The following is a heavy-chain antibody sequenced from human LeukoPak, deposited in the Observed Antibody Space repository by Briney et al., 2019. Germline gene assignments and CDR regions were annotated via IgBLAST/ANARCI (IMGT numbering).Heavy chain of an antibody. CDR2: IYTSGST. D-gene: IGHD1-1*01. V-gene: IGHV4-61*02. CDR1: GDSLTSGSHY. J-gene: IGHJ6*02. CDR3: ARDAGHQLSRRNYYAMDV. Sequence: SETLSLTCSVSGDSLTSGSHYWSWLRQPAGKGPEWIGRIYTSGSTNYNPSLKSRVTISVDTSKNQFSLKLRSVTAADTAVYYCARDAGHQLSRRNYYAMDVWGQGTTVTVSS.